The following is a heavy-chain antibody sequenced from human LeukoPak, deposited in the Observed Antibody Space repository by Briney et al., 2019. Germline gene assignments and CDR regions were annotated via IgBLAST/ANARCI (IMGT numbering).Heavy chain of an antibody. CDR3: ARHALGYSSGGRCPIPYYYYMDV. D-gene: IGHD2-15*01. CDR1: GVSISSSRYY. Sequence: PSETLSLTCSVSGVSISSSRYYSGWIRQPPGKGLEWIGSIYYSGSTYYNSSLKSRVTISVDTSKNQSSLKLSSVTAADTAVYYCARHALGYSSGGRCPIPYYYYMDVWGKGTTVTVSS. CDR2: IYYSGST. V-gene: IGHV4-39*01. J-gene: IGHJ6*03.